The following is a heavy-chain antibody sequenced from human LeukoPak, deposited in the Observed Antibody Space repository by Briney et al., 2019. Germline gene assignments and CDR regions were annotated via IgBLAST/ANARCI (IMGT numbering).Heavy chain of an antibody. CDR2: IKQDGSEK. CDR3: AKVMIAFNAFDY. J-gene: IGHJ4*02. CDR1: GFTFSSYW. V-gene: IGHV3-7*05. Sequence: GGSLRLSCAASGFTFSSYWMSWVRQAPGKGLEWVANIKQDGSEKYYVDSVKGRFTISRDNAKNSLYLQMNSLTVEDTAVYYCAKVMIAFNAFDYWGQGTLVTVSS. D-gene: IGHD3-22*01.